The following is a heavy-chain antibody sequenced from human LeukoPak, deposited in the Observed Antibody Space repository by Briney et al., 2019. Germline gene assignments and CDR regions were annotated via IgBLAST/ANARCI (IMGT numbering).Heavy chain of an antibody. Sequence: GGSLGLSCAASGFTFDDYGMGWVRQAPGKGLEWVSGINWNGGSTGYADSVKGRFTISRDNAKNSLYLQMNSLRAEDTALYYCARGRLYYYDSSGYLLMGYFDYWGQGTLVTVSS. CDR3: ARGRLYYYDSSGYLLMGYFDY. V-gene: IGHV3-20*04. CDR1: GFTFDDYG. D-gene: IGHD3-22*01. J-gene: IGHJ4*02. CDR2: INWNGGST.